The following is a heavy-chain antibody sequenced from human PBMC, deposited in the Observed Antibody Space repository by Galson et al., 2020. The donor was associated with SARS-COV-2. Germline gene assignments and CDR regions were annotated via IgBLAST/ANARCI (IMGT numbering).Heavy chain of an antibody. Sequence: NSGGSLRLSCAASGFRFNIYGMNWVRQAPGKGLEWVSSISSSGIYINYADSVKGRFTISRDNAQSSLYLEMNSLRAEDTAVYYCAREFMDHYESSGYYFDYWGQGALVTVSS. CDR2: ISSSGIYI. CDR1: GFRFNIYG. D-gene: IGHD3-22*01. CDR3: AREFMDHYESSGYYFDY. V-gene: IGHV3-21*01. J-gene: IGHJ4*02.